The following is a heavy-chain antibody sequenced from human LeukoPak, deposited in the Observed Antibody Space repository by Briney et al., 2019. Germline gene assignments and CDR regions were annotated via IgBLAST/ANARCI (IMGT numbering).Heavy chain of an antibody. J-gene: IGHJ4*02. D-gene: IGHD4-17*01. V-gene: IGHV1-2*02. CDR2: INPNSGGT. Sequence: ASVKVSCKASGYTFTGYYMHWVRQAPGQGLEWMGWINPNSGGTNYAQKFQGRVTMTRDTSISTAYMELSRLRSDDTAVYYYAQIGDYGDMNDYWGQGTLVTVSS. CDR1: GYTFTGYY. CDR3: AQIGDYGDMNDY.